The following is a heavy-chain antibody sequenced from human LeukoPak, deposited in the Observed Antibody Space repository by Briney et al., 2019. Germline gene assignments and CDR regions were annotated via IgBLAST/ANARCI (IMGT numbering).Heavy chain of an antibody. D-gene: IGHD1-14*01. CDR1: GFTFSNYP. V-gene: IGHV3-21*01. CDR3: ARDGILDY. CDR2: IVSSSSYI. Sequence: PGGSLRLSCAASGFTFSNYPMNWVRQAPGKGLEWVSSIVSSSSYIYYADSVKGRFTISRDNAKNSLFLQMNSLRAEDTAVYYCARDGILDYWGQGTLVTVSS. J-gene: IGHJ4*02.